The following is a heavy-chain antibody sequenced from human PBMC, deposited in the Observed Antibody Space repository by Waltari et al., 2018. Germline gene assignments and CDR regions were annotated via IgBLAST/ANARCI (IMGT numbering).Heavy chain of an antibody. CDR3: ARATLWFRELLWDY. V-gene: IGHV4-34*01. Sequence: QVHLQQWGAGLLKPSETLSLPCAVYGGSFSGCYWSWIRQPPGKGLEWIGEINHSGSTNYNPSLKSRVTISVDTSKNQFSLKLSSVTAADTAVYYCARATLWFRELLWDYWGQGTLVTVSS. CDR1: GGSFSGCY. CDR2: INHSGST. J-gene: IGHJ4*02. D-gene: IGHD3-10*01.